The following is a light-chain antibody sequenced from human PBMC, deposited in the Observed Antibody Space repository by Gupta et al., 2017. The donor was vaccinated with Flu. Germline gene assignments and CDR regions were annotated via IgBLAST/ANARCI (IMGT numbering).Light chain of an antibody. CDR1: QCLPHKNSYNY. V-gene: IGKV2-28*01. Sequence: CRCSQCLPHKNSYNYLGWYQQKPGQSPKLLIYFASNRETGVPERFSGSGSGTDFTLTISRLQPEDFGIYHCQQTHNTPISFGQGTQVEIK. CDR3: QQTHNTPIS. CDR2: FAS. J-gene: IGKJ1*01.